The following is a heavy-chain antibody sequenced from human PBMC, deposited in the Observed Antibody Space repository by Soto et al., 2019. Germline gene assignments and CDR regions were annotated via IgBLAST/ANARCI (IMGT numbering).Heavy chain of an antibody. D-gene: IGHD6-13*01. CDR3: ASGIAAAGCFDY. J-gene: IGHJ4*02. CDR2: INHSGST. Sequence: PSETLSLTCAVYGVSFRGYYWSWIRQPTGRGLEWIGEINHSGSTNYNPSLKSRVTISVDTSKNQFSLKLSSVTAAVTAVYYCASGIAAAGCFDYWGQGTLVTGSS. CDR1: GVSFRGYY. V-gene: IGHV4-34*01.